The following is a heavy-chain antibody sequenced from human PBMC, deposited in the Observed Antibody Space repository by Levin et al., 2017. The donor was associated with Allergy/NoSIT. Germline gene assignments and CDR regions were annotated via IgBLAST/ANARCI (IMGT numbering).Heavy chain of an antibody. Sequence: GGSLRLSCAASGFTFSRYYMHWVRQAPGKGLVWVSYIISDGSDTNYADSVKGRFTISRDNAKNTLSLQMDSLRAEDTAVYYCARGGGRSTSCLDYWGQGTLVTVSS. J-gene: IGHJ4*02. V-gene: IGHV3-74*01. CDR2: IISDGSDT. CDR1: GFTFSRYY. CDR3: ARGGGRSTSCLDY. D-gene: IGHD2-2*01.